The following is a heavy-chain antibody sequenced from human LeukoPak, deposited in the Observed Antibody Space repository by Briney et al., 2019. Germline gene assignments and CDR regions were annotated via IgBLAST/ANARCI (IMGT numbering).Heavy chain of an antibody. CDR2: ISYDGSNK. Sequence: GRSLRLSCAASGFTFSTYGIHWVRQAPGKGLEWVAVISYDGSNKYYADSVKGRFTISRDNSKNTLYLQMNSLRAEDTAVYYCARRTIFGVVTMYYFDYWGQGTLVTVSS. CDR3: ARRTIFGVVTMYYFDY. V-gene: IGHV3-30-3*01. D-gene: IGHD3-3*01. CDR1: GFTFSTYG. J-gene: IGHJ4*02.